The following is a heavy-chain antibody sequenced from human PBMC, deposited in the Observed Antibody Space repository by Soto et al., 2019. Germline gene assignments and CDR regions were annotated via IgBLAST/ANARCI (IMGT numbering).Heavy chain of an antibody. D-gene: IGHD5-18*01. CDR2: MNPNSGNT. CDR3: ARDHSPGRGYSYGRDAFDI. Sequence: ASVKVSCKASGYTFTSYDINWVRQATGQGLEWMGWMNPNSGNTGYAQKNQGRVTMTRNTPMSTAYMKLRSLRSEDTAVYYCARDHSPGRGYSYGRDAFDIWGQGTMVTVSS. CDR1: GYTFTSYD. J-gene: IGHJ3*02. V-gene: IGHV1-8*01.